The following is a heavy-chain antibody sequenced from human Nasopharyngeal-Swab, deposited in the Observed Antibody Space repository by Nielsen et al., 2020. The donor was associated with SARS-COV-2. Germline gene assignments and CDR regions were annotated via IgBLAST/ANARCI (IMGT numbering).Heavy chain of an antibody. V-gene: IGHV1-46*01. Sequence: ASVKVSCKASGYTLTSNKMHWVRQAPGQGLEWMGIIDPRGGNTRYALKFQGRVSVTAETSTSTVYMELNSLTSEDTAAYFCARDNGGWAVDYWGQGTLVTVST. D-gene: IGHD2-8*01. CDR3: ARDNGGWAVDY. CDR2: IDPRGGNT. CDR1: GYTLTSNK. J-gene: IGHJ4*02.